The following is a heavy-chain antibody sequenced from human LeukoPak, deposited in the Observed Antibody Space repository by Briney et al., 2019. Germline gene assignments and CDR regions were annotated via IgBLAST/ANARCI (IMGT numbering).Heavy chain of an antibody. V-gene: IGHV3-21*01. Sequence: GGSLRLSCAASGFTFSSYSMNWVRQAPGKGLEWVSSISSSSSYIYYADSVKGRFTISRDNAKNSLYLHMNSLRAEDTAVYYCXXIYSSGWHDAFDXWGXGXMVTXSS. CDR2: ISSSSSYI. D-gene: IGHD6-19*01. CDR3: XXIYSSGWHDAFDX. J-gene: IGHJ3*02. CDR1: GFTFSSYS.